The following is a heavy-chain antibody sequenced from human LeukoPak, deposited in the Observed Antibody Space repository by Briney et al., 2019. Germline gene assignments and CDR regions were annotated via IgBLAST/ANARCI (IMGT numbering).Heavy chain of an antibody. Sequence: GGSLRLSCAASGFTFSSYSMNWVRQAPGKGLEWVSSISSSSSYIYYADSVKGRFTISRGNAKNSLYLQMNSLRAEDTAVYYCARGEGFWSGYWAFDIWGQGTMVTVSS. CDR3: ARGEGFWSGYWAFDI. CDR2: ISSSSSYI. CDR1: GFTFSSYS. V-gene: IGHV3-21*01. J-gene: IGHJ3*02. D-gene: IGHD3-3*01.